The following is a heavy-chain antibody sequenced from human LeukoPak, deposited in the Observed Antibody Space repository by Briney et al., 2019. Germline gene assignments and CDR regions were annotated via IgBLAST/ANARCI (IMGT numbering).Heavy chain of an antibody. Sequence: SETLSLTCTVSGGSISSSSYYWGWIRQPPGKGLEWIGSIYYSGSTYYNPSLKSRVTISVDTSKNQFSLKLSSVTAADTAVYYCARVVRDIVATDAFDIWGQGTMVTVSS. CDR3: ARVVRDIVATDAFDI. CDR1: GGSISSSSYY. D-gene: IGHD5-12*01. J-gene: IGHJ3*02. CDR2: IYYSGST. V-gene: IGHV4-39*01.